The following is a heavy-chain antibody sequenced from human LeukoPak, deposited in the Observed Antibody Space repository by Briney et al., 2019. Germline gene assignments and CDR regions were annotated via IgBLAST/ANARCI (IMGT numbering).Heavy chain of an antibody. Sequence: ASVKVSCKASGYTFTKYYMHWVRQAPGHGLEWMGLMNPSGDSTRYSQKFQGRLTLTRDTSTSPDYMELRNLNFDDTAVYYCARDNSDTVRGECSGACYWWFDPWGQGTLVTVSS. D-gene: IGHD6-19*01. V-gene: IGHV1-46*01. CDR3: ARDNSDTVRGECSGACYWWFDP. J-gene: IGHJ5*02. CDR2: MNPSGDST. CDR1: GYTFTKYY.